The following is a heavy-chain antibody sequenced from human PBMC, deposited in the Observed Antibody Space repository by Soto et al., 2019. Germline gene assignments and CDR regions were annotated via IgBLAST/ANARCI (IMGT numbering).Heavy chain of an antibody. CDR3: ARGDRGAFDL. V-gene: IGHV3-74*01. J-gene: IGHJ3*01. CDR2: IHSDGSST. Sequence: EVQLVESGGGLVRPGGSLRLSCAASGFTFSYYWMHWVRQAPGKGLVWVSRIHSDGSSTTYADFVKGRFIISRDNARNTVDLQMNRVRVEDTAEYYCARGDRGAFDLWGQGTVVTVSS. D-gene: IGHD1-26*01. CDR1: GFTFSYYW.